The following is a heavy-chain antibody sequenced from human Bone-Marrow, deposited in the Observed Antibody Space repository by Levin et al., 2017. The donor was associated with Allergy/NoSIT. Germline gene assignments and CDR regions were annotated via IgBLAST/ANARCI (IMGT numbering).Heavy chain of an antibody. Sequence: GGSLRLSCSASGFTLRSYGMHWVRQAPGKGLEWVAVMSSDGSSISYADSVKGRFTISRDNSKNMLYLLMNSLRAEDTAVYYCATPANSPNNYFDYWGQGTLVTVSS. J-gene: IGHJ4*02. D-gene: IGHD1-1*01. CDR3: ATPANSPNNYFDY. CDR1: GFTLRSYG. V-gene: IGHV3-30*03. CDR2: MSSDGSSI.